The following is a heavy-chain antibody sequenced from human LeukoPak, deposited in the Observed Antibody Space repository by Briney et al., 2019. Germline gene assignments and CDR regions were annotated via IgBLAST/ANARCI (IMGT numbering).Heavy chain of an antibody. CDR2: ISSSGSTI. CDR1: GFTFSSYS. CDR3: ARDHQTYYYDSSGYFSVRYFDY. V-gene: IGHV3-48*04. Sequence: HAGGSLRLSCAASGFTFSSYSTNWVRQAPGKGLEWVSYISSSGSTIYYADFVKGRFTISRDNAKNSLYLQMNSLRAEDTAVYYCARDHQTYYYDSSGYFSVRYFDYWGQGTLVTVSS. D-gene: IGHD3-22*01. J-gene: IGHJ4*02.